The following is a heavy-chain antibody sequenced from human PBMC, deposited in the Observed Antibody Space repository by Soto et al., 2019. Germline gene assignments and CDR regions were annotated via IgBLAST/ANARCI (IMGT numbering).Heavy chain of an antibody. Sequence: SVKVSCKAPGGTFSSYAISWVRQAPGQGLEWMGGIIPIFGTANYAQKFQGRVTITADESTSTAYMELSSLRSEDTAVYYCARTPGIAAAGPNYYGMDVWGQGTTVTVSS. D-gene: IGHD6-13*01. J-gene: IGHJ6*02. CDR3: ARTPGIAAAGPNYYGMDV. CDR2: IIPIFGTA. CDR1: GGTFSSYA. V-gene: IGHV1-69*13.